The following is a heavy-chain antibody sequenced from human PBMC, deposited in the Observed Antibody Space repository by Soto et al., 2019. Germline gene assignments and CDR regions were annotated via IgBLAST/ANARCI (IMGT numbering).Heavy chain of an antibody. Sequence: EVQLVESGGGLVKPGGSLRLSCAASGFTFSDYSINWVRQAPGKGLEWGASISSRSTYIYYADPVRGRFTISRDNAEHSLYLQMNSLRGEDTAVYYCARLGYCSSTSCFYFDYWGQGILVTVSS. V-gene: IGHV3-21*01. CDR2: ISSRSTYI. J-gene: IGHJ4*02. CDR3: ARLGYCSSTSCFYFDY. D-gene: IGHD2-2*01. CDR1: GFTFSDYS.